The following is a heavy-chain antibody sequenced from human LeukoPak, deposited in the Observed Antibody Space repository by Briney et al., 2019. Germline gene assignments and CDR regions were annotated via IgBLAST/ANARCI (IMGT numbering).Heavy chain of an antibody. CDR3: ARDRNVVGADFDS. D-gene: IGHD2-15*01. CDR2: VSFDGTNN. Sequence: GGSLILSCAASGFIFDNFAIHWVRQAPGKGLEWVSIVSFDGTNNFYADSVKGRFIVSRDSSNNTVYLHMNSLRPDDTAVYFCARDRNVVGADFDSWGQGTLVTVSS. J-gene: IGHJ5*01. V-gene: IGHV3-30*03. CDR1: GFIFDNFA.